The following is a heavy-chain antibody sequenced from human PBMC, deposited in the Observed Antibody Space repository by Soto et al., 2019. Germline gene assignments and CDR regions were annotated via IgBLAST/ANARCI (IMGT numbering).Heavy chain of an antibody. J-gene: IGHJ4*02. D-gene: IGHD2-15*01. CDR2: IYSGGST. Sequence: EVQLVESGGGLIQPGGSLRLSCAASGFTVSSNYMSWVRQAPGKGLEWVSVIYSGGSTYYADSVKGRFTISRDNSKNTLYLQMDTLSSEDTAVYYCASEAILGTVDYWDQGTLVTVSS. CDR1: GFTVSSNY. V-gene: IGHV3-53*01. CDR3: ASEAILGTVDY.